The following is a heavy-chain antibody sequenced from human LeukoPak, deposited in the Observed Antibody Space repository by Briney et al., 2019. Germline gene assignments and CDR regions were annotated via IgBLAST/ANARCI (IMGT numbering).Heavy chain of an antibody. CDR1: GGSISSSSYY. CDR3: ARQGFGGSFFIDY. Sequence: SETQSLTCTVSGGSISSSSYYWGWIRQPPGKGLEWIGSIYYSGSTYYNPSLKSRVTISVDTSKNQFSLKLSSVTAADTAVYYCARQGFGGSFFIDYWGQGTLVTVSS. J-gene: IGHJ4*02. CDR2: IYYSGST. V-gene: IGHV4-39*01. D-gene: IGHD3-10*01.